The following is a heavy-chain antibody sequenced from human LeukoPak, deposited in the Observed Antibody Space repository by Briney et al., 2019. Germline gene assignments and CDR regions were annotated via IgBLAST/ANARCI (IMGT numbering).Heavy chain of an antibody. CDR2: IISRDSII. D-gene: IGHD2-15*01. CDR3: ATGGACSGGSCYGYFDY. Sequence: PGGSLRLFCAASGFTFSNYEMNWVRQAPGKGLEWVSYIISRDSIIYYADYVKGRCTISRDNAKNSLYLQMNRLRGEDTAVYYCATGGACSGGSCYGYFDYWGQGTLVTVSS. V-gene: IGHV3-48*03. J-gene: IGHJ4*02. CDR1: GFTFSNYE.